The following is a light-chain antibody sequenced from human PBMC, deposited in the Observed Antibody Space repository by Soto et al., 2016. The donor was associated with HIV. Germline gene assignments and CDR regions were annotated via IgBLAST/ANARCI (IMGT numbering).Light chain of an antibody. J-gene: IGKJ1*01. CDR1: QSVSVW. V-gene: IGKV1-5*03. CDR2: KTS. Sequence: DIQMTQSPSSLSASIGDRVTITCRASQSVSVWLAWYQQKPGKAPNLLIFKTSTLEVGVPSRFSGSGSGTDFTLTLSSVRPDDVGTYYCQQYNTVPWTFGQGTKLEMK. CDR3: QQYNTVPWT.